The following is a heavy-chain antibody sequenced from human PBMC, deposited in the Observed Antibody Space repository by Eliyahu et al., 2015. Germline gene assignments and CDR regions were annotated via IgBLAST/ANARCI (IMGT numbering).Heavy chain of an antibody. D-gene: IGHD2-2*02. V-gene: IGHV3-23*01. CDR1: GFTFSRYA. Sequence: EVQLLESGGGLVQPGGSLRLSCAASGFTFSRYAMNWVRQAPGKGLEWVSAISAGGGSTYSADSVKGRFTISRDNSKNTLYLHMNSLRAEDTAVYYCAKDQYQLLYSTYFDSWGQGTLVTVSS. CDR2: ISAGGGST. J-gene: IGHJ4*02. CDR3: AKDQYQLLYSTYFDS.